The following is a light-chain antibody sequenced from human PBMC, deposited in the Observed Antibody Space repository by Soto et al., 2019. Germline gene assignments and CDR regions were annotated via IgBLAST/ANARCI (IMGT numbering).Light chain of an antibody. CDR1: QSLSRS. Sequence: EIVLTQSPATLSLSPGERATLYCRASQSLSRSLAWYQQKPGQAPRLLIYDASNRATGIPARFSGSGSGTDFTLTISSLEPEDFALYYCQHRANCPLTFGGGTKVEIK. V-gene: IGKV3-11*01. J-gene: IGKJ4*01. CDR2: DAS. CDR3: QHRANCPLT.